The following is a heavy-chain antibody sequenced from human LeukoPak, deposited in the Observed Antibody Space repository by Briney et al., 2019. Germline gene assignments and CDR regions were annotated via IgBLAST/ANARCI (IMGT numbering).Heavy chain of an antibody. J-gene: IGHJ4*02. V-gene: IGHV3-30*02. CDR3: AKDYYYDSSGYYYGGDYFDY. D-gene: IGHD3-22*01. Sequence: PGGSLRLSCAASGFSFTTYWMSWVRQAPGKGLEWVAFIRYDGSNKYYADSVKGRFTISRDNSKNTLYLQMNSLRAEDTAVYYCAKDYYYDSSGYYYGGDYFDYWGQGTLVTVSS. CDR2: IRYDGSNK. CDR1: GFSFTTYW.